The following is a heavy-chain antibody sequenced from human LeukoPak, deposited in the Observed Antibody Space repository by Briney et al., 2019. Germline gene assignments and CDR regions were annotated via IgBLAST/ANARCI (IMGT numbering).Heavy chain of an antibody. V-gene: IGHV3-7*03. CDR3: VREGGTYDSSGYYQAYDAFDI. D-gene: IGHD3-22*01. CDR2: MNQDGSEK. J-gene: IGHJ3*02. CDR1: GFTFSNLW. Sequence: PGGSLRLSCAASGFTFSNLWMSWVRQAPGNGLEWVANMNQDGSEKYYVDSVKGRFTISRDNAKKSLYLQMNSLRAEDTAVYYCVREGGTYDSSGYYQAYDAFDIWGQGTMVTVSS.